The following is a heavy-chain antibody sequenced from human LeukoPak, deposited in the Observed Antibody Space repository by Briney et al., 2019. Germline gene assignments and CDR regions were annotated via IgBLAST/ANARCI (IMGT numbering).Heavy chain of an antibody. J-gene: IGHJ4*02. V-gene: IGHV5-51*01. Sequence: GESLKISCKGSGYSFTSYWIGWVRQMPGKGLEWMGIIYPGDSDTRYNPSFQGQVTISADKSISTAYLQWSSLKASDTAMYYCARRGTYYDFWSGYPFDYWGQGTLVTVSS. CDR1: GYSFTSYW. D-gene: IGHD3-3*01. CDR3: ARRGTYYDFWSGYPFDY. CDR2: IYPGDSDT.